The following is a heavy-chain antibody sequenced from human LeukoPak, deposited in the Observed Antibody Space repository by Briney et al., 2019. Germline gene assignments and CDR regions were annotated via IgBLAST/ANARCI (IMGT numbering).Heavy chain of an antibody. J-gene: IGHJ4*02. V-gene: IGHV4-59*01. CDR3: ARGPTRYYFDY. D-gene: IGHD2-2*01. CDR1: GGSFSNYY. CDR2: IYYSGST. Sequence: PSETLSLTCTVSGGSFSNYYWSWIRQPPGQGLEWIGYIYYSGSTNYNPSLKSRVTISVDTSKNQFSLKLSSVTAADTFVYYCARGPTRYYFDYWGQGTLVTVSS.